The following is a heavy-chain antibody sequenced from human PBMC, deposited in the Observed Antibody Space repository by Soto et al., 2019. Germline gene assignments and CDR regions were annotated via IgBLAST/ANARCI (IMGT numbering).Heavy chain of an antibody. CDR2: ISIYNGNT. D-gene: IGHD3-3*01. V-gene: IGHV1-18*01. Sequence: QVQLVQSGAEVKKPGASVMVSCKASGYSFTNYGISWLRQAPGQGLQWMGRISIYNGNTEYAEKVQGRLTMTTDTSTSTAHMELRSLRSDDTAVYYCARDLITVFDRDDMDVWGQGTTVIVSS. CDR3: ARDLITVFDRDDMDV. CDR1: GYSFTNYG. J-gene: IGHJ6*02.